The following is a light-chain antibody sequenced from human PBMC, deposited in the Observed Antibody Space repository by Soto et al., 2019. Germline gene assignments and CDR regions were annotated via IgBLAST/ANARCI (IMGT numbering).Light chain of an antibody. V-gene: IGKV1-39*01. CDR3: QQSYSPPFT. Sequence: DIQMTQSPSSLSASVEDSVTITCRATQDISTFLNWYQQRPGKAPNVLIYRASTLQGDVPSRFSGSGSGTDFTLTISGLQPEDFAIYYCQQSYSPPFTFGQGTQVEV. CDR2: RAS. CDR1: QDISTF. J-gene: IGKJ2*01.